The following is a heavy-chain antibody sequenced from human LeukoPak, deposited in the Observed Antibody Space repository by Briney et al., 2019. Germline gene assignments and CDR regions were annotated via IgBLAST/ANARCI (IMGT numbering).Heavy chain of an antibody. Sequence: SETLSLTCTVSGGSLTNSYWGWIRQPPGKGLEWLGYIYFTGSTNSNPSLKSRVTISRDTSKNQLSLRLTSVTAADTAVYYCARRRQVSYYSPYAFDLWGQGTMVPVSS. CDR3: ARRRQVSYYSPYAFDL. V-gene: IGHV4-59*08. CDR1: GGSLTNSY. J-gene: IGHJ3*01. D-gene: IGHD2-15*01. CDR2: IYFTGST.